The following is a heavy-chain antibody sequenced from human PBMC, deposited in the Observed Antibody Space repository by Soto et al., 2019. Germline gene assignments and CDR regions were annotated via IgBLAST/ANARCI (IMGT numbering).Heavy chain of an antibody. CDR2: MNPYSGNT. D-gene: IGHD6-25*01. V-gene: IGHV1-8*01. CDR3: ARRKERSGPHYFDY. J-gene: IGHJ4*02. CDR1: GYTFTTYD. Sequence: ASVKVSCKASGYTFTTYDVSWVRQATGQGLEWMGWMNPYSGNTGYAQKFQGRVTVTRNTSISTVYMELSGLRPDDTAVYYCARRKERSGPHYFDYWGQGSQVTVSS.